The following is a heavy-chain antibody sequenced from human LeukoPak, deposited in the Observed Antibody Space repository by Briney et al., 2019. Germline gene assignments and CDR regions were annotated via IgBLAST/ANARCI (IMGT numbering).Heavy chain of an antibody. CDR1: GFTFSIYT. CDR3: VRGFRGYSFDY. V-gene: IGHV3-21*04. CDR2: VSRNNNYI. J-gene: IGHJ4*02. Sequence: GGSLRLSCAASGFTFSIYTMSWVRQAPGKGLEWVSSVSRNNNYIYYADSVQGRFTISRDNSKNTLFLQMNSLRAEDTAVYYCVRGFRGYSFDYWGQGTLVTVSS.